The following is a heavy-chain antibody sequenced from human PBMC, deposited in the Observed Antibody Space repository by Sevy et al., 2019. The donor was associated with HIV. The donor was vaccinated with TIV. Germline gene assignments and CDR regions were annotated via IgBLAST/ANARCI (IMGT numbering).Heavy chain of an antibody. V-gene: IGHV3-23*01. CDR3: AKDGYKHSVGDGNYYYYYMDV. CDR2: ISGSGGST. Sequence: GGSLRLSCAASGFTFSSYAMSWVRQAPGKGLEWVSAISGSGGSTYYEDSVKGRFTTSRDDSKNTLLLQLNSLRAEVTAVCYCAKDGYKHSVGDGNYYYYYMDVWGKGTTVTVSS. CDR1: GFTFSSYA. J-gene: IGHJ6*03. D-gene: IGHD1-20*01.